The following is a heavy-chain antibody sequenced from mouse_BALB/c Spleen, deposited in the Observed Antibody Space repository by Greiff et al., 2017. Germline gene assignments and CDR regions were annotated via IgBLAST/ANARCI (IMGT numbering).Heavy chain of an antibody. Sequence: EVMLVESGPSLVKPSQTLSLTCSVTGDSITSGYWNWIRKFPGNKLEYMGYISYSGSTYYNPSLKSRISITRDTSKNQYYLQLNSETTEDTATYYCARWDGSSAYYYAMDYWGQGTSVTVSS. J-gene: IGHJ4*01. CDR3: ARWDGSSAYYYAMDY. CDR2: ISYSGST. CDR1: GDSITSGY. V-gene: IGHV3-8*02. D-gene: IGHD1-1*01.